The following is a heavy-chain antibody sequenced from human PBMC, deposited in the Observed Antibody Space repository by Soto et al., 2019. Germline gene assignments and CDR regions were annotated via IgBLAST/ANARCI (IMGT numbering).Heavy chain of an antibody. J-gene: IGHJ6*03. CDR3: ASYGVVPAAMLDYYYYYMDV. CDR1: GFTFSSYS. CDR2: ISSSSSYI. D-gene: IGHD2-2*01. V-gene: IGHV3-21*01. Sequence: EVQLVESGGGLVKPGGSLRLSCAASGFTFSSYSMNWVRQAPGKGLEWVSSISSSSSYIYYADSVKGRFTISRDNAKNSLYLQMNSLRAEDTAVYYCASYGVVPAAMLDYYYYYMDVWGKGTTVTVSS.